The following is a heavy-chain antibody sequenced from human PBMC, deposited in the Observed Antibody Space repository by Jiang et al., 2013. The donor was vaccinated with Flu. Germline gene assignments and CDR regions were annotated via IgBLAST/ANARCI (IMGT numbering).Heavy chain of an antibody. D-gene: IGHD6-13*01. J-gene: IGHJ6*03. CDR2: ISYDGSNK. V-gene: IGHV3-30*18. Sequence: GGGVVQPGRSLRLSCAASGFTFSSYGHALGPPGSRQGAEWVAVISYDGSNKYYADSVKGRFTISRDNSKNTLYLQMNSLRAEDTAVYYCAKESSSSWFGYYYYMDVWGKGTTVTVSS. CDR3: AKESSSSWFGYYYYMDV. CDR1: GFTFSSYG.